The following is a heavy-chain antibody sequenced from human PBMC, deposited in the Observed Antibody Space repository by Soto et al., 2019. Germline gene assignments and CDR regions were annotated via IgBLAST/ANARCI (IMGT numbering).Heavy chain of an antibody. CDR1: GFTFSSYE. J-gene: IGHJ4*02. CDR2: ISSSGSTI. D-gene: IGHD1-26*01. Sequence: EVQLVESGGGLVQPGGSLRLSCAASGFTFSSYEMNWVRQAPGKGLEWVSYISSSGSTIYYADSVNGRFTISRDNAKNSLYLQMNSLRAEDTAVYYCASEAWEGVGYWGQGTLVTVSS. V-gene: IGHV3-48*03. CDR3: ASEAWEGVGY.